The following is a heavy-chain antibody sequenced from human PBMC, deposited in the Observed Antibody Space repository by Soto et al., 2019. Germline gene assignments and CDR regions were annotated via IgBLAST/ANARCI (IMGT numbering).Heavy chain of an antibody. V-gene: IGHV3-23*01. J-gene: IGHJ4*02. CDR1: GFTFSSYA. Sequence: EVQLLESGGGLVQPGGSLRLSCAASGFTFSSYAMSWVRQAPGKGLEWVSAISGSGGSTYYADSVKGRFTISRDNSKNTLYLQMNSLRAEDSAVYYCAKYSRPTTVTTAFDYWGQGTLVTVSS. CDR3: AKYSRPTTVTTAFDY. CDR2: ISGSGGST. D-gene: IGHD4-17*01.